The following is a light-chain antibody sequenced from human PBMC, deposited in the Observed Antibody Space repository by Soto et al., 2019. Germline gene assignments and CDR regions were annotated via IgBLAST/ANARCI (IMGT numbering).Light chain of an antibody. CDR1: QGIRND. V-gene: IGKV1-17*01. Sequence: IQMTHSPSSLSASVVDRVTITCRASQGIRNDLGWYQQKPGKAPKRLIYAASSLQSGGPSRFSGSGSGAEFTLTISSLQPDDFGSYYCQQYNNYPWTFGQGTKVDIK. CDR2: AAS. J-gene: IGKJ1*01. CDR3: QQYNNYPWT.